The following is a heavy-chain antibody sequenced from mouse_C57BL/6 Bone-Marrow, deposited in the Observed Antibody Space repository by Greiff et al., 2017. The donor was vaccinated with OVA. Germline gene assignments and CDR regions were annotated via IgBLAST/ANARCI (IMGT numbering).Heavy chain of an antibody. CDR1: GFTFTDYY. V-gene: IGHV7-3*01. CDR2: IRNKANGYTT. D-gene: IGHD2-3*01. J-gene: IGHJ4*01. CDR3: ASPGLLRNYYAMDY. Sequence: EVMLVESGGGLVQPGGSLSLSCAASGFTFTDYYMSWVRQPPGKALEWLGFIRNKANGYTTEYSASVKGRFTISRDNSQSILYLQMNALRAEDSATYYCASPGLLRNYYAMDYWGQGTSVTVSS.